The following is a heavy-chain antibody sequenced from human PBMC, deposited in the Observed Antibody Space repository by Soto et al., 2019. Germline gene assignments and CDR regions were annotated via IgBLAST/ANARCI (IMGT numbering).Heavy chain of an antibody. CDR1: GYNFTDYW. V-gene: IGHV5-51*01. D-gene: IGHD1-26*01. Sequence: GESLKISCKGSGYNFTDYWIGWVRQMPGKGLEWMGIIYPGDSETKYSPSFQGQVTISADKSISAAYLQWRSLKASDTAMYYCARQEGATVLFYYGMDVWGQGITVTVSS. J-gene: IGHJ6*02. CDR2: IYPGDSET. CDR3: ARQEGATVLFYYGMDV.